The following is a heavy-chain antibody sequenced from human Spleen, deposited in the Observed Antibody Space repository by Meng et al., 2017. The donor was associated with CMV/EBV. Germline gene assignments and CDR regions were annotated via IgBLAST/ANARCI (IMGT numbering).Heavy chain of an antibody. Sequence: CTGSGGAVTSGGYYWSWIRQHPGKGLEWIGYVYRSVNTYYSPSFKSRVTMSVDTSKNQFSPTLTSVTAADTAVYFCARAPPSAPFDYWGQGALVTVSS. CDR2: VYRSVNT. J-gene: IGHJ4*02. CDR3: ARAPPSAPFDY. V-gene: IGHV4-31*02. CDR1: GGAVTSGGYY.